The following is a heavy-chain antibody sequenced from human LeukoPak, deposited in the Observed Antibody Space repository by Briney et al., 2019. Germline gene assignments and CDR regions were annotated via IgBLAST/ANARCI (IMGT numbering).Heavy chain of an antibody. V-gene: IGHV4-61*02. CDR1: GGSISSGSYH. CDR3: ARDSLRYCSSTSCSNWFDP. Sequence: PSQTLSLTCTVSGGSISSGSYHWSWIRQPAGKGLEWIGRIYTSGSTNYNPSLKRRATISVDTSKNQFSLKLSSVTAADTAVYYCARDSLRYCSSTSCSNWFDPWGQGTLVTVSS. J-gene: IGHJ5*02. D-gene: IGHD2-2*01. CDR2: IYTSGST.